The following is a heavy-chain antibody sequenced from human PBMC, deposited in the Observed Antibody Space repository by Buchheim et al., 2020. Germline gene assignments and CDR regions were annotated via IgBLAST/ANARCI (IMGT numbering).Heavy chain of an antibody. CDR1: GGSISSGRYF. CDR3: TREFDP. J-gene: IGHJ5*02. V-gene: IGHV4-61*02. CDR2: IYTSGST. Sequence: QVLLQESGPGLVKPSQTLSLTCSVSGGSISSGRYFWNWIRQPAGKGLEWIGRIYTSGSTGYNPSLKSRVTISLDTSNNQVSLKLNSVTAADTAVYYCTREFDPWGQGTL.